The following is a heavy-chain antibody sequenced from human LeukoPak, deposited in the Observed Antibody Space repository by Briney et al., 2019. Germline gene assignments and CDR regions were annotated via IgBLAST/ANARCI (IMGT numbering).Heavy chain of an antibody. J-gene: IGHJ4*02. CDR3: AAVSVDYGDSSFDF. CDR2: IKSKTDGGTT. Sequence: PGGSLRLSCAASGFTFSNAWMSWVRQAPGKGLEWVGRIKSKTDGGTTDYAEPVKGRFTISRDDSKKTLYLQMNSLKTEDTALYYCAAVSVDYGDSSFDFWGREPWSPSP. CDR1: GFTFSNAW. D-gene: IGHD4-17*01. V-gene: IGHV3-15*01.